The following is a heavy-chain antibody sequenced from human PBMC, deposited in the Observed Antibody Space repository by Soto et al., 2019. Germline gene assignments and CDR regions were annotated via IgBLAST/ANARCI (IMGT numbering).Heavy chain of an antibody. J-gene: IGHJ4*02. V-gene: IGHV4-59*01. CDR2: IYYSGST. D-gene: IGHD1-26*01. CDR3: ARGDSGSYYTPSFDY. CDR1: GGSISSYY. Sequence: SETLSLTCTVSGGSISSYYWSWILQPPGKGLEWIGYIYYSGSTNYNPSLKSRVTISVDTSKNQFSLKLSSVTAADTAVYYCARGDSGSYYTPSFDYWGQGTLVTVSS.